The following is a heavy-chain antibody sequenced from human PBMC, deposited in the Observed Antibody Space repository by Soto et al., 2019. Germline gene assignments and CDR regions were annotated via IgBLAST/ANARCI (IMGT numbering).Heavy chain of an antibody. CDR3: ASPSASGLF. V-gene: IGHV1-69*01. CDR2: ITPIFATA. J-gene: IGHJ4*02. Sequence: QVQLVQSGAEVKRPGSSVKVSCKASGGTFSSSAFNWVRQAPGHGLEWMGAITPIFATANYAQRFQGRLTISADAATTTVYMDLGILTFDDSALYYCASPSASGLFRGQGSLVTVYS. CDR1: GGTFSSSA.